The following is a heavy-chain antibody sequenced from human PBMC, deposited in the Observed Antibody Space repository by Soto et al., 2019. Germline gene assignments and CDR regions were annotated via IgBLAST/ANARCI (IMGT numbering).Heavy chain of an antibody. D-gene: IGHD6-19*01. J-gene: IGHJ4*02. CDR1: GGTFSSYA. V-gene: IGHV1-69*13. CDR3: ASKDTAVAGTDFDY. CDR2: IIPIFGTA. Sequence: SVKASCKASGGTFSSYAISWVRQAPGQGLEWMGGIIPIFGTANYAQKFQGRVTITADESTSTAYMELSSLRSEDTAVYYCASKDTAVAGTDFDYWGQGTLVTVSS.